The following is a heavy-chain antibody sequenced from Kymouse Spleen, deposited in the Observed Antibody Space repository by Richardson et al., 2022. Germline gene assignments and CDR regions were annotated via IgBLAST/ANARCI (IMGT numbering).Heavy chain of an antibody. Sequence: QLQLQESGPGLVKPSETLSLTCTVSGGSISSSSYYWGWIRQPPGKGLEWIGSIYYSGSTYYNPSLKSRVTISVDTSKNQFSLKLSSVTAADTAVYYCARQRVLRYPLYFDYWGQGTLVTVSS. J-gene: IGHJ4*02. V-gene: IGHV4-39*01. CDR1: GGSISSSSYY. D-gene: IGHD3-9*01. CDR2: IYYSGST. CDR3: ARQRVLRYPLYFDY.